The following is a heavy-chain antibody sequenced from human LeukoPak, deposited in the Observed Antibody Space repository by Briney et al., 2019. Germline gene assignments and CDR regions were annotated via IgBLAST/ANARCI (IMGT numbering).Heavy chain of an antibody. CDR3: ARDGKSQGQYCSSTSCYAYYYYGMDV. CDR1: GGSISSGGYY. Sequence: PSETLSLTCTVSGGSISSGGYYWSWIRQHPGKGLEWIGYIYYSGSTYYNPSLKSRVTISVDTSKNQFSLKLSSVTAADTAVYYCARDGKSQGQYCSSTSCYAYYYYGMDVWGQGTTATVSS. CDR2: IYYSGST. D-gene: IGHD2-2*01. V-gene: IGHV4-31*03. J-gene: IGHJ6*02.